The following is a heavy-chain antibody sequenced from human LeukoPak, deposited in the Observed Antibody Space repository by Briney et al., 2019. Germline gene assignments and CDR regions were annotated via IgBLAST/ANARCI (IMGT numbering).Heavy chain of an antibody. Sequence: GGSLRLSCAASGLTFSSYSMNWVRQAPGKGLEWVSYISSSSSTIYYADSVKGRFTISRDNAKNSLYLQMNSLRAEDTAVYYCARDLSTVGGWGQGTLVTVSS. D-gene: IGHD3-10*01. CDR2: ISSSSSTI. J-gene: IGHJ4*02. CDR3: ARDLSTVGG. V-gene: IGHV3-48*01. CDR1: GLTFSSYS.